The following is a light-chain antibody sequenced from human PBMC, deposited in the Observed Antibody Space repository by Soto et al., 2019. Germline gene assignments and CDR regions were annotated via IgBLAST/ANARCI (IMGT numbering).Light chain of an antibody. Sequence: DIQMTQSPSSLSASVGDRVTITCRASQGIGIDLGWYQQKPGKAPKRLIYTSSLQSGVPSRFSGSGSGPEFTLTIRSLQHEDFATYSCLQHNSYPLTFGGGTKVEIK. CDR3: LQHNSYPLT. V-gene: IGKV1-17*01. J-gene: IGKJ4*01. CDR2: TS. CDR1: QGIGID.